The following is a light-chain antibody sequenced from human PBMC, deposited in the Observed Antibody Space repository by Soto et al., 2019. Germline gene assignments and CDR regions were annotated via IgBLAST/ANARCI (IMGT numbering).Light chain of an antibody. V-gene: IGLV2-14*01. J-gene: IGLJ1*01. CDR3: SSYTSSSIDYV. CDR1: SSDVGGYNY. Sequence: QSALTQPASVSGSPGQSITISCPGTSSDVGGYNYVSWYQQHPGKAPNLMIYEVSNRPSGVSNRFSGSKSGNTASLTISGLQAEDEADYYCSSYTSSSIDYVFGTGTKLTVL. CDR2: EVS.